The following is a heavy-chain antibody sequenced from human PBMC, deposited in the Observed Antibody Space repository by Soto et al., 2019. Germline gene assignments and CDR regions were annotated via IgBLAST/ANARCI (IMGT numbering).Heavy chain of an antibody. V-gene: IGHV3-11*01. CDR1: GFSFSDYY. CDR2: ISSSGATI. J-gene: IGHJ4*02. Sequence: GGSLRLSCAASGFSFSDYYMSWVRQAPGKGLEWLSYISSSGATIYYADSVKGRFTISRDNAKNSLYLQMNSLRAEDSAVYYCASCCGSSRSEVYWSQGTLVTVSS. D-gene: IGHD2-15*01. CDR3: ASCCGSSRSEVY.